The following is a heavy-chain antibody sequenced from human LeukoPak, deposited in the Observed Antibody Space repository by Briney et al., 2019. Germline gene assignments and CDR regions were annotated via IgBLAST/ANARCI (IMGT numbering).Heavy chain of an antibody. V-gene: IGHV4-34*01. Sequence: SETLSLTCAVYGGSFSGYYWSWIRQPPGKGLEWIGEINHSGSTNYNPSLKSRVTISVDTSKNQFSLKLSSVTAADTAVYYCARGPAPETGYSSGWPEYYFDYWGQGTLVTVSS. J-gene: IGHJ4*02. CDR1: GGSFSGYY. CDR3: ARGPAPETGYSSGWPEYYFDY. D-gene: IGHD6-19*01. CDR2: INHSGST.